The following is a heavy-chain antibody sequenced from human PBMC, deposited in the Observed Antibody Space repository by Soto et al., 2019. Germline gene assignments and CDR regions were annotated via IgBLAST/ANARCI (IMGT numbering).Heavy chain of an antibody. CDR1: GFTFSNYA. CDR2: ISSGAYT. V-gene: IGHV3-23*01. D-gene: IGHD3-10*01. J-gene: IGHJ4*02. Sequence: PGGSLRLSCAAAGFTFSNYAMSWVRQGPGEGLEWVSTISSGAYTYYADSVKGRFTISRDNSQNTLYLQMNSLRAEDTAVYYCAKVVTLIRGFCFDSWGQGTLVTVSS. CDR3: AKVVTLIRGFCFDS.